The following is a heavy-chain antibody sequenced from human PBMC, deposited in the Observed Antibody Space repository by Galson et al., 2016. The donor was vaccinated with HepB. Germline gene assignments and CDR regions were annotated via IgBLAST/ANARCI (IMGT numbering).Heavy chain of an antibody. Sequence: SLRLSCAASGFTFSNYAMSWVRQAPGMGLEWVSGITSGSGGSTYYAGSVKGRFTISRDNSKNTLHLQMNSLRAEDTAVYSWAKRGVTGGWGSIDYWGQGTLVTVSS. V-gene: IGHV3-23*01. CDR1: GFTFSNYA. CDR2: ITSGSGGST. CDR3: AKRGVTGGWGSIDY. J-gene: IGHJ4*02. D-gene: IGHD2-8*02.